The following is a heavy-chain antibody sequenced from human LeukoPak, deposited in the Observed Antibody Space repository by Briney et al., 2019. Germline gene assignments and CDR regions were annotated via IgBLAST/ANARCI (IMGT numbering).Heavy chain of an antibody. V-gene: IGHV1-2*02. CDR2: INPNSGGT. D-gene: IGHD3-22*01. CDR3: ARVKYYYDSSGYYSSDFYYFDY. CDR1: GYTFTGYY. Sequence: ASVKVSCKASGYTFTGYYMHWVRQARGQGLEWMGWINPNSGGTNYAQKFQGRVNMTRDTSISTAYMELSRLRSDDTAVYYCARVKYYYDSSGYYSSDFYYFDYWGQGTLVTVSS. J-gene: IGHJ4*02.